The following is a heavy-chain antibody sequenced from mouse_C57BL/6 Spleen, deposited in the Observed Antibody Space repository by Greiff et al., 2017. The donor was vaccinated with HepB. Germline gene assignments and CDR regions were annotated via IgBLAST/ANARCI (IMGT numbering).Heavy chain of an antibody. CDR2: ISSGGSYN. CDR3: AIHGYYYGSSPFGYAMDY. Sequence: EVQRVESGGDLVKPGGSLKLSCAASGFTFSSYGMSWVRQTPDKRLEWVATISSGGSYNYYPDSVKGRFTISRDNAKNTLYLQMSSLKSEDTAMYYCAIHGYYYGSSPFGYAMDYWGQGTSVTVSS. CDR1: GFTFSSYG. V-gene: IGHV5-6*01. J-gene: IGHJ4*01. D-gene: IGHD1-1*01.